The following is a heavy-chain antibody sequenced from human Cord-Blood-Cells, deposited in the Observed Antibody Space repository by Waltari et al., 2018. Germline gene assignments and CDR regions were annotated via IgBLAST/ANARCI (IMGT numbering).Heavy chain of an antibody. CDR2: IIPILGIA. D-gene: IGHD3-3*01. Sequence: QVQLVQSGAEVKKPGSSVKVSCTASGGTFSSYAISWVRQAPGQGLEWMGRIIPILGIANYAQKFQGRVTITADKSTSTAYMELSSLRSEDTAVYYCARSVFGVVISYYYYYMDVWGKGTTVTVSS. V-gene: IGHV1-69*09. CDR1: GGTFSSYA. J-gene: IGHJ6*03. CDR3: ARSVFGVVISYYYYYMDV.